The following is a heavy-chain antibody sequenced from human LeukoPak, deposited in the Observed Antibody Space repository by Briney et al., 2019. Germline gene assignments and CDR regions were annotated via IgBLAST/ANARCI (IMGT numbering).Heavy chain of an antibody. CDR1: GFTFSSYE. J-gene: IGHJ5*02. Sequence: PGRSLRLSCAASGFTFSSYEMNWVRQAPGEGLEWVSYISSSGSTIYYADSVKGRFTISRDNAKNSLYLQMNSLRAEDTAVYYCARGWRFVVVPAARGAWFDPWGQGTLVTVSS. D-gene: IGHD2-2*01. CDR2: ISSSGSTI. CDR3: ARGWRFVVVPAARGAWFDP. V-gene: IGHV3-48*03.